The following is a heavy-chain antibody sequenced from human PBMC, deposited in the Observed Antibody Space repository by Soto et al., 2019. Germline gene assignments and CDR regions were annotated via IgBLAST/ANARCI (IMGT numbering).Heavy chain of an antibody. J-gene: IGHJ6*02. Sequence: SETLSLTCTVSGGSISSYYWSWIRQPPGKGLEWIGYIYYSGSTNYNPSLKSRVTISVDTSKNQFSLKLSSVTAADTAVYYCARSRDGYNSYGMDVWGQGTTVTVSS. CDR2: IYYSGST. V-gene: IGHV4-59*01. CDR1: GGSISSYY. CDR3: ARSRDGYNSYGMDV.